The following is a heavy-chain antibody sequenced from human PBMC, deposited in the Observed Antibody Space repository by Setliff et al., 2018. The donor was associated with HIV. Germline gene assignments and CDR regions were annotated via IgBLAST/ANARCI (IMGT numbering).Heavy chain of an antibody. J-gene: IGHJ6*03. CDR1: GYTFTSNG. CDR3: ARQFLDWSNDYYSRYYMDV. Sequence: ASVKVSCKASGYTFTSNGISWVRQAPGQGLEWMGWISAYNGNTHYAQRLQGRVTMTTDTSTRTAYMELRSLRSDDTAVYYCARQFLDWSNDYYSRYYMDVWGKGTTVTVSS. V-gene: IGHV1-18*01. CDR2: ISAYNGNT. D-gene: IGHD3-3*01.